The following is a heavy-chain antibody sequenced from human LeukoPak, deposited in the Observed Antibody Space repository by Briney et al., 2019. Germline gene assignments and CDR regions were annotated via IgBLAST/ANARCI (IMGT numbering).Heavy chain of an antibody. CDR2: IYPGDSDT. V-gene: IGHV5-51*01. J-gene: IGHJ3*02. CDR1: GYSFSNSW. CDR3: ARHKAYCGGDCYSHAFDI. D-gene: IGHD2-21*02. Sequence: GESLKISCKGSGYSFSNSWIGWVRQMPGKGLEWMGIIYPGDSDTRYSPSFQGQVTISADKSISTAYLQWNSLKASDTAMYYCARHKAYCGGDCYSHAFDIWGQGTMVTVSS.